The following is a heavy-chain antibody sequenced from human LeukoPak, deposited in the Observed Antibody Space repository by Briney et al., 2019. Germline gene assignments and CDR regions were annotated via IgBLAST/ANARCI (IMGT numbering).Heavy chain of an antibody. CDR3: ARVTPSGWYFFDY. V-gene: IGHV4-31*02. CDR2: IYYSGST. J-gene: IGHJ4*02. D-gene: IGHD6-19*01. CDR1: GFTFSSYS. Sequence: LRLSCAASGFTFSSYSMNWVRQHPGKGLEWIGYIYYSGSTYYNPSLKSRVTISVDTSKNQFSLKLSSVTAADTAVYYCARVTPSGWYFFDYWGQGTLVTVSS.